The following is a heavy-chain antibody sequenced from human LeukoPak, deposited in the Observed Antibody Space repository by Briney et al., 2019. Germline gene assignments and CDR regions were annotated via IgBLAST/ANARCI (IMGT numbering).Heavy chain of an antibody. CDR1: GYTFTSYG. Sequence: ASLKVSCKASGYTFTSYGISWVRQAPGQGLEWMGWINGYNGNTNYAQKVQGRVTMTTDTFTATAYMELRSLRSDDTAVYFCTRWGLCSSTTCQISDFWGQGTLLTVSS. CDR3: TRWGLCSSTTCQISDF. V-gene: IGHV1-18*01. CDR2: INGYNGNT. D-gene: IGHD2-2*01. J-gene: IGHJ4*02.